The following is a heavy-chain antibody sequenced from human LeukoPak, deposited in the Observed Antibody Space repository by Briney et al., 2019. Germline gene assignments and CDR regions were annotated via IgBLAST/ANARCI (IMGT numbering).Heavy chain of an antibody. CDR3: ASYSSGWYGWFDP. CDR1: GGSFSGYY. V-gene: IGHV4-34*01. D-gene: IGHD6-19*01. J-gene: IGHJ5*02. Sequence: SETLSLTCAVYGGSFSGYYWSWIRQPPGKGLEWIGEINHSGGTNYNPSLKSQVTISVDTSKNQFSLKLSSVTAADTAVYYCASYSSGWYGWFDPWGQGTLVTVSS. CDR2: INHSGGT.